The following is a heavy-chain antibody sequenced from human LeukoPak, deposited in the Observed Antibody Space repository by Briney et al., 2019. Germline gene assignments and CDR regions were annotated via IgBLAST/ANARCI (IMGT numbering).Heavy chain of an antibody. D-gene: IGHD3-22*01. Sequence: PSETLSITCAVYGGSFSGYYWSWIRQPPGKGLEWIGEINHSGSTNYNPSLKSRVTISVDTSKNQFSLKLSSVTAADTAVYYCARHTYYYDSSGYYYYWGQGTLVTVSS. CDR2: INHSGST. CDR3: ARHTYYYDSSGYYYY. J-gene: IGHJ4*02. V-gene: IGHV4-34*01. CDR1: GGSFSGYY.